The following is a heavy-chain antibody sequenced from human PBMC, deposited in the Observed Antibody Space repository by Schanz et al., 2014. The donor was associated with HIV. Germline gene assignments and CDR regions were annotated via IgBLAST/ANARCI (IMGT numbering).Heavy chain of an antibody. CDR2: ISHDGSKK. D-gene: IGHD6-6*01. V-gene: IGHV3-30*18. CDR1: GFTFSSYG. Sequence: QVQLVESGGGVVQPGRSLRLSCAASGFTFSSYGMYWVRQAPGKGLEWVAVISHDGSKKYYADSVRGRITISRDNSKNTLYLQXNSLRADDTAVYYCAKGWRGYSISSLVDYWGQGSLVTVSS. CDR3: AKGWRGYSISSLVDY. J-gene: IGHJ4*02.